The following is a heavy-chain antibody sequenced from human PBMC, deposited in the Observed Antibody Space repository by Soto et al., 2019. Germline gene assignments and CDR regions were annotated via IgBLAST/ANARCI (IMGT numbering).Heavy chain of an antibody. CDR2: ISGSGGII. V-gene: IGHV3-11*01. J-gene: IGHJ4*02. CDR3: GRDTYYDGSGYHSGGVDF. D-gene: IGHD3-22*01. CDR1: GFTFGGFY. Sequence: QVQLVESGGRSVKPGGSLRLSCAASGFTFGGFYMGWIRQAPGRGLEWVSFISGSGGIIYLADSVKGRFAISRDNTKNSLYLQMNSLRAEDTAVYYCGRDTYYDGSGYHSGGVDFWGQGTLVTVSS.